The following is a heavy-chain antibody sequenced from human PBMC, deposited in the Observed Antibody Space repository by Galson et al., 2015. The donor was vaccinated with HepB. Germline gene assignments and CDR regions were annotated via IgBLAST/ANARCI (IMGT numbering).Heavy chain of an antibody. V-gene: IGHV3-48*04. D-gene: IGHD5-12*01. Sequence: SLRLSCAASTFIFNTYSMNWVRQAPGKGLEWVSDISSSSSTIYYADSVKGRFTISRDNAKNSLYLQMNSLRAEDTAVYYCVLLRGYDLKPLEYWGQGTLVTVSS. CDR1: TFIFNTYS. J-gene: IGHJ4*02. CDR3: VLLRGYDLKPLEY. CDR2: ISSSSSTI.